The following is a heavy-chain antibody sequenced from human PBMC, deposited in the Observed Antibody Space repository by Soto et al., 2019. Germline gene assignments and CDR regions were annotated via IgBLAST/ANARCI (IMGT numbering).Heavy chain of an antibody. D-gene: IGHD4-4*01. V-gene: IGHV1-18*01. J-gene: IGHJ6*02. CDR2: ISAYNGNT. CDR3: ARDTDYYYYYGMDV. Sequence: ASVKVSCKASGYTFTSYGISWVRQAPGQGLEWMGWISAYNGNTNYAQKLQGRVTMTTDTSTSTAYMELRSLRSDDTAVYYCARDTDYYYYYGMDVWGQGTTVTVSS. CDR1: GYTFTSYG.